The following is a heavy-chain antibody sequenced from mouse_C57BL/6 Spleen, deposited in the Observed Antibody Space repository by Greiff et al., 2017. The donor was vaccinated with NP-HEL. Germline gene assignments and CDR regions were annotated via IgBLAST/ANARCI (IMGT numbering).Heavy chain of an antibody. Sequence: VQLQQSGAELVRPGASVTLSCKASGYTFTNYEMHWVKQTPVHGLEWIGAIDPETGGTAYNQKFKGKAILTADKSSSTAYMELRSLTSEDSAVYCCTRRRDSSGYDAMDYWGQGTSVTVSS. CDR1: GYTFTNYE. CDR2: IDPETGGT. J-gene: IGHJ4*01. D-gene: IGHD3-2*02. V-gene: IGHV1-15*01. CDR3: TRRRDSSGYDAMDY.